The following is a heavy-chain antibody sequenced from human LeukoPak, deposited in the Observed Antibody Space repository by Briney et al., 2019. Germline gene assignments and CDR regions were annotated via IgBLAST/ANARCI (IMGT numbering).Heavy chain of an antibody. D-gene: IGHD3-10*02. V-gene: IGHV3-21*01. CDR3: AELGITMIGGV. Sequence: GSLRLSCAASGFTFSTYSMNWVRQAPGKGLEWVSFISSSEYIYYADSVKGRFIISRDNAKNSLYLQVNSLRAEDTAVYYCAELGITMIGGVWGKGTTVTISS. J-gene: IGHJ6*04. CDR2: ISSSEYI. CDR1: GFTFSTYS.